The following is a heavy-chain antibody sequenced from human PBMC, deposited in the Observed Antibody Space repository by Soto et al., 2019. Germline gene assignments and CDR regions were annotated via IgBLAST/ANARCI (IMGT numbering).Heavy chain of an antibody. CDR2: INHSGST. J-gene: IGHJ5*02. CDR1: GGSFSGYY. D-gene: IGHD6-13*01. Sequence: SETLSLTCAVYGGSFSGYYWSWIRQPPGKGLEWIGEINHSGSTNYNPSLRSRVTISVDTSKNQFSLKLSSVTAADTAVYYCARSPLFIAAAGRGNWFDPWGQGTLVTVSS. V-gene: IGHV4-34*01. CDR3: ARSPLFIAAAGRGNWFDP.